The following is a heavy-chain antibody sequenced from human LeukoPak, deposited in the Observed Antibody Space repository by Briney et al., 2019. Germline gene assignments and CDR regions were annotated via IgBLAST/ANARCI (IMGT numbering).Heavy chain of an antibody. V-gene: IGHV4-59*01. Sequence: PSETLSLTCTVSGGSISSYYWSWIRQPPGKGLEWIGYIYYSGSINYNPSLKSRVTISVNTSKNHFSLKLSSVTAADTAVYYCARELNDYYDSSGYYGFVGPRGAFDIWGQGTMVTVSS. CDR1: GGSISSYY. CDR3: ARELNDYYDSSGYYGFVGPRGAFDI. D-gene: IGHD3-22*01. J-gene: IGHJ3*02. CDR2: IYYSGSI.